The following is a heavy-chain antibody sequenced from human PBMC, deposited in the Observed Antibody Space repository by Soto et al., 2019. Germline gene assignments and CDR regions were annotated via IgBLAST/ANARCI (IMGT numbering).Heavy chain of an antibody. V-gene: IGHV1-46*01. J-gene: IGHJ4*02. CDR1: GYTFLDFY. Sequence: HVQLVQSGTEVQKPGASVKVSCKASGYTFLDFYIHWVRQAPGQGLEWMGFINPSGGGTTYAQQFQGRLTMTSDTSTSTVYMELINLRSEDTAIYYCARDKPFSAGYWGQGNLVT. CDR3: ARDKPFSAGY. D-gene: IGHD3-3*02. CDR2: INPSGGGT.